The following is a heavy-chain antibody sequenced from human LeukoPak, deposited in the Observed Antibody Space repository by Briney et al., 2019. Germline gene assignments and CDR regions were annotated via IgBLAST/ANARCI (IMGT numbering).Heavy chain of an antibody. V-gene: IGHV3-30*03. CDR3: GSGNYLVY. CDR2: ISYGGSND. Sequence: GGSLRLSCAASGFTFSSFGMHWVRQAPGKGLEWVAFISYGGSNDYYADSVKGRFAISRDNSKNTLYLQMNSLRVDDTAVYYCGSGNYLVYWGQGTLVTVSS. J-gene: IGHJ4*02. CDR1: GFTFSSFG. D-gene: IGHD1-26*01.